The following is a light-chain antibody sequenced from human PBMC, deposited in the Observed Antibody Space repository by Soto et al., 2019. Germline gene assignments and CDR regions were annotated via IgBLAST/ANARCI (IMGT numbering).Light chain of an antibody. J-gene: IGKJ1*01. V-gene: IGKV3-20*01. Sequence: EIVLTQSPGTLSLSPGERATLSCRASQSVSSSYLAWYQHKPGQAPRLLIDGASSRATGIPDRFSGSGSGTDFTLTISRLEPEDFAVFYCHQYGSSPWTFGQGTKVEIK. CDR1: QSVSSSY. CDR3: HQYGSSPWT. CDR2: GAS.